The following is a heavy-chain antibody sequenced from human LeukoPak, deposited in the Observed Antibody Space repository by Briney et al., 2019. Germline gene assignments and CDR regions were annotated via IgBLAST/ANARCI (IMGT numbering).Heavy chain of an antibody. J-gene: IGHJ4*02. CDR2: ISVRSNYI. CDR3: VRLRRNSDTSGFYYYYDF. CDR1: GYTFSSYS. V-gene: IGHV3-21*01. D-gene: IGHD3-22*01. Sequence: GGSLGLSCEASGYTFSSYSINWVRQAPGKGMEWVSSISVRSNYIYYADSVRGRFRISRDDGRDSLYLQMNSLRAEDTAVYYCVRLRRNSDTSGFYYYYDFWGQGTLVTVSS.